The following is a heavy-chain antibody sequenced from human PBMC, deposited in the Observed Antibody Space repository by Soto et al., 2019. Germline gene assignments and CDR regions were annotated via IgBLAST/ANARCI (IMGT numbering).Heavy chain of an antibody. J-gene: IGHJ4*02. V-gene: IGHV3-48*03. CDR3: ATPTIDY. CDR2: ISSSGSTT. Sequence: GGSLRLSCAASGFTFSSYEMNWVRQAPGKGLEWVSYISSSGSTTYYADSVKGRFTISRDNSKNTLYLQMNSLRAEDTAVYYCATPTIDYWGQGTLVTVSS. CDR1: GFTFSSYE.